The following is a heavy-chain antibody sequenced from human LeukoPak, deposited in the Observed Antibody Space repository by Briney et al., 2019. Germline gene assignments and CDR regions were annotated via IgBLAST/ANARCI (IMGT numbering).Heavy chain of an antibody. Sequence: GGSLRLSCAASGFTFSSYEMNWVRQAPGKGLEWVSYISSSGSTIYYADSVKGRFTISRDNAKNSLYLQMNSLRAEDTAVYYCARSLTVRYFDRLSDGMDVWGQGTTVTVSS. J-gene: IGHJ6*02. D-gene: IGHD3-9*01. CDR2: ISSSGSTI. V-gene: IGHV3-48*03. CDR3: ARSLTVRYFDRLSDGMDV. CDR1: GFTFSSYE.